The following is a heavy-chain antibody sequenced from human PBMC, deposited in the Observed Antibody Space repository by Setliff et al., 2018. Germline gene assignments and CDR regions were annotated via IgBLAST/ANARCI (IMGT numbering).Heavy chain of an antibody. Sequence: SVKVSCKASGDSFNNYAISWVRQAPGQGLEWMGGIIPMFGTPAYAQKFQGRVTITTDESTSTAYMELDSLRSEDTAVYYCARSPAVLGIVYLDPWGQGTLVTVSS. CDR3: ARSPAVLGIVYLDP. J-gene: IGHJ5*02. CDR2: IIPMFGTP. V-gene: IGHV1-69*05. D-gene: IGHD2-15*01. CDR1: GDSFNNYA.